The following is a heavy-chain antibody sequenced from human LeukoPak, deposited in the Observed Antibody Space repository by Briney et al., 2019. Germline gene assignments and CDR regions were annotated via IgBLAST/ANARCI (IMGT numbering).Heavy chain of an antibody. D-gene: IGHD6-13*01. J-gene: IGHJ6*03. V-gene: IGHV4-61*05. Sequence: SETLSLTCTVSGGSISSSSYFWAWIRQPPGKGLEWIGYIYYSGSTNYNPSLKSRVTISVDTSKNQFSLKLSSVTAADTAVYYCARGSSSWYGLVYYYYYMDVWGKGTTVTVSS. CDR2: IYYSGST. CDR3: ARGSSSWYGLVYYYYYMDV. CDR1: GGSISSSSYF.